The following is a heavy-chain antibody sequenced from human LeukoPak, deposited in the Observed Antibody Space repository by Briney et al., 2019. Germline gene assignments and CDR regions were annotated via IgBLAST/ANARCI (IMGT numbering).Heavy chain of an antibody. D-gene: IGHD6-19*01. V-gene: IGHV4-59*08. J-gene: IGHJ4*02. CDR1: GGSISSYY. Sequence: SETLSLTCTVSGGSISSYYWSWIRQPPGKGLEWIGNIYSSGSTNYNPSLESRVTISVDTSKNQFSLKLSSVTAADTAVYYCARRGYSTGWYYFDYWGQGTLVTVSS. CDR2: IYSSGST. CDR3: ARRGYSTGWYYFDY.